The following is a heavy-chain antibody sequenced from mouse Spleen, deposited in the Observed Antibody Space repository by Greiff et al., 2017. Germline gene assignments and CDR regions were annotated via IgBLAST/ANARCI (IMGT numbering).Heavy chain of an antibody. D-gene: IGHD2-14*01. Sequence: EVQLQQSGAELVKPGASVKLSCTASGFNIKDTYMHWVKQRPEQGLEWIGRIDPANGNTKYDPKFQGKATITADTSSNTAYLQLSSLTSEDSAVYYCARSGYRYDWFAYWGQGTLVTVSA. CDR3: ARSGYRYDWFAY. V-gene: IGHV14-3*02. CDR1: GFNIKDTY. J-gene: IGHJ3*01. CDR2: IDPANGNT.